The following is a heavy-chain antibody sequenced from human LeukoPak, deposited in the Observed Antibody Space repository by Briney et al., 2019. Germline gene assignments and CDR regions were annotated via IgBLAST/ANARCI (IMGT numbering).Heavy chain of an antibody. CDR2: IRGGCGST. J-gene: IGHJ4*02. V-gene: IGHV3-23*01. CDR1: GFTFSSNA. CDR3: TGYDPFDY. Sequence: PGGSLRLFCGASGFTFSSNAMTWVRQAPGKGLEGGSAIRGGCGSTHYADAVKGRFTISRDNSKNTLHLQMNSLRAEDTAVYYCTGYDPFDYWGKGTLVTVSS. D-gene: IGHD5-12*01.